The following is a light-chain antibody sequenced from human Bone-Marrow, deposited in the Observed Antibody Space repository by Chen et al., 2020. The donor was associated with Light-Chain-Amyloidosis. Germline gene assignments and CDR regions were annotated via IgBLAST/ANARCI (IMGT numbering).Light chain of an antibody. CDR1: NIGSTS. Sequence: SYALTQPSSVSVPPGQTATIACGGNNIGSTSVHWYQQTPGQAPLLVVYDDSDRPSGIPERLSGSDSGNTATLAISRVEAGDEADYYCQVWDRSSDRPVFGGGTKLTVL. V-gene: IGLV3-21*02. CDR2: DDS. CDR3: QVWDRSSDRPV. J-gene: IGLJ3*02.